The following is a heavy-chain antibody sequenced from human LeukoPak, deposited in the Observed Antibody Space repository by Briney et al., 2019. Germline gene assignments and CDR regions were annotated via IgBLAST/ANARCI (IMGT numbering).Heavy chain of an antibody. V-gene: IGHV3-23*01. CDR3: AKSIVGATQFFQH. CDR2: IRDSGGST. J-gene: IGHJ1*01. D-gene: IGHD1-26*01. CDR1: GFTFSSYA. Sequence: GGSLRLSCAASGFTFSSYAMSWVRQAPGKGLEWVSAIRDSGGSTFYADSVKGRFTISRDNSKNTLYLQMNSLRAEDTAVYYCAKSIVGATQFFQHWGQGTLVTVTS.